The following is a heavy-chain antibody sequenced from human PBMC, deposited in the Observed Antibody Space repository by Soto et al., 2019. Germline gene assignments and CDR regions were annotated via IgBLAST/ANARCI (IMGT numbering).Heavy chain of an antibody. CDR1: GFTFSSYS. V-gene: IGHV3-21*01. D-gene: IGHD5-12*01. J-gene: IGHJ6*03. Sequence: GESLKISCAASGFTFSSYSMNWVRQAPGKGLEWVSSISSSSSYIYYADSVKGRFTISRDNAKNSLYLQMNSLRAEDTAVYYCARAQSSGYRYYYYYYMDVWGKGTTVTVSS. CDR2: ISSSSSYI. CDR3: ARAQSSGYRYYYYYYMDV.